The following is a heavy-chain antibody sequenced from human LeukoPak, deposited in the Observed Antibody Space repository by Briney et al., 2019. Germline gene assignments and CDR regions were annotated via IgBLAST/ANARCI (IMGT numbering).Heavy chain of an antibody. CDR3: ARRYYASSWYYDY. D-gene: IGHD6-13*01. CDR2: IHYSGNT. V-gene: IGHV4-39*01. J-gene: IGHJ4*02. Sequence: SETLSLTCTASGGSISSSSYYWGWIRQPPGKGLEWIGIIHYSGNTYYNPSLKSPVTISVDTSKNQFSLKMNSVTAADTAVYYCARRYYASSWYYDYWGQGTLVTVSS. CDR1: GGSISSSSYY.